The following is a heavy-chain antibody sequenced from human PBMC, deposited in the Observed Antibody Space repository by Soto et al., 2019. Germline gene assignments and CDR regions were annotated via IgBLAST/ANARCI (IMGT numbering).Heavy chain of an antibody. CDR1: GYTFTGYY. CDR2: INPNSGGT. V-gene: IGHV1-2*04. D-gene: IGHD1-26*01. Sequence: GASVKVSCKASGYTFTGYYMHWVRQAPGQGLEWMGWINPNSGGTDYAQKFQGWVTMTRDTSISTAYMELSRLRSHDTAVYYCARDPSLSQGAPVSGSYYYGMDVWGQGTTVTVSS. J-gene: IGHJ6*02. CDR3: ARDPSLSQGAPVSGSYYYGMDV.